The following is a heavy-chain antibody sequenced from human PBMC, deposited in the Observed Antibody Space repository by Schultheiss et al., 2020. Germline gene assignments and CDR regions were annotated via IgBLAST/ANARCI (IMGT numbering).Heavy chain of an antibody. V-gene: IGHV1-2*02. CDR3: ARVKYYYDTYLDV. Sequence: ASVKVSCKASGYAFTDYFMHWVRQAPGQGLEWMGWINPNSGGTNYAQKFQGRVTMTRDTSISTAYMELSRLRSDDTAVYYCARVKYYYDTYLDVWGQGTTVTVSS. CDR2: INPNSGGT. CDR1: GYAFTDYF. J-gene: IGHJ6*02. D-gene: IGHD3-22*01.